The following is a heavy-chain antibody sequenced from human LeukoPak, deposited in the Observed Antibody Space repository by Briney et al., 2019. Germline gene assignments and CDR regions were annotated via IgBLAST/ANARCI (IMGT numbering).Heavy chain of an antibody. V-gene: IGHV3-30*04. J-gene: IGHJ4*02. CDR1: GFIFGAYA. Sequence: AGGSLRLSCAASGFIFGAYALHWVRQAPGKRLEWVAVISYDGSNKYYVDSVKGRITISRDKSKNTVYLQMNSLRVEDTAVYCCARDAGTDGTYFDYWGQGTLVTVSS. CDR3: ARDAGTDGTYFDY. CDR2: ISYDGSNK. D-gene: IGHD1-1*01.